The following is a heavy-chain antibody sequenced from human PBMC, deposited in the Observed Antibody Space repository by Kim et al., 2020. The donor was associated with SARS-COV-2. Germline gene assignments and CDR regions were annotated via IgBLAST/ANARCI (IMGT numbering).Heavy chain of an antibody. Sequence: SETLSLTCTVSGGSINSGGYYWNWIRQHPGKGLEWIGYIYYSGSTFYNPSLKSRVTISVDTSKSQFSLKLNSVTAADTAVYYCARDSRLGGYYGYFDYWGQGTLVTVSS. CDR3: ARDSRLGGYYGYFDY. D-gene: IGHD3-10*01. CDR1: GGSINSGGYY. V-gene: IGHV4-31*03. J-gene: IGHJ4*02. CDR2: IYYSGST.